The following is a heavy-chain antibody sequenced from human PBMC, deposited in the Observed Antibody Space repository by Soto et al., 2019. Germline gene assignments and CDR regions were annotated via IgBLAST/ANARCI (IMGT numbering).Heavy chain of an antibody. J-gene: IGHJ3*02. CDR3: ARDPNANAFDI. V-gene: IGHV4-34*01. CDR2: ISQTGGT. Sequence: PSETLSLTCAVYGASLSGYDWSWVRQPPGKGLEWIGEISQTGGTNYNPSLKGRVSISIDTSKNQFSLRLSSVTAADPAIYYCARDPNANAFDIWGRGTMVTVSS. CDR1: GASLSGYD.